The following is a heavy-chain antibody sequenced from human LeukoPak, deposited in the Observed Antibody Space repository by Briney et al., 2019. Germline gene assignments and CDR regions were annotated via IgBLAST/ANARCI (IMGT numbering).Heavy chain of an antibody. V-gene: IGHV3-73*01. CDR3: TRYGDYPFDY. CDR2: IRSKANSYAT. J-gene: IGHJ4*02. CDR1: GFTFSDSG. D-gene: IGHD2-21*01. Sequence: GGSLRLSCAASGFTFSDSGMHWVRQASGKGLEWVGRIRSKANSYATAYAASVKGRSTISRDDSKNTAYLQMNSLKTEDTAVYYCTRYGDYPFDYWGQGTLVTVSS.